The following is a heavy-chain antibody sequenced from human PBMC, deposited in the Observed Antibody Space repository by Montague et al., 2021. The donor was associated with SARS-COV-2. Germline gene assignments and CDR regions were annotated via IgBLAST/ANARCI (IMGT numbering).Heavy chain of an antibody. CDR2: VYSSGST. D-gene: IGHD6-19*01. J-gene: IGHJ4*02. V-gene: IGHV4-59*13. CDR1: SGSISNYY. Sequence: SETLSLTCTVSSGSISNYYWSWIRQPPGKGLEWIGYVYSSGSTNYNPSLEGRVTMSVDTSKNQFSLKLSSVTAADTAVYNCARDRYSSGWSIHFDYWGQGTLVTVSS. CDR3: ARDRYSSGWSIHFDY.